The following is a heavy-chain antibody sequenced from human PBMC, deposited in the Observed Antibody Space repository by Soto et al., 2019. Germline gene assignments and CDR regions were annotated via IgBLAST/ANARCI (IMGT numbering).Heavy chain of an antibody. Sequence: SETLSLTCSVSGAAVSGGGQYWNWVRQLPGKGLEWIGNIYYIGSPDYNPSLKSRVTISLDTSKNQFSLKLISVTAADTAVYYCARERVLGDGGGCEVLGKGNTVNLSA. CDR3: ARERVLGDGGGCEV. CDR2: IYYIGSP. V-gene: IGHV4-31*03. D-gene: IGHD2-15*01. CDR1: GAAVSGGGQY. J-gene: IGHJ6*04.